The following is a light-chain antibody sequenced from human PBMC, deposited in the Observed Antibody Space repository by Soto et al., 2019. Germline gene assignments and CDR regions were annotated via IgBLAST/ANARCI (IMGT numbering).Light chain of an antibody. J-gene: IGKJ5*01. CDR3: QQYYRYPIT. CDR2: GAS. V-gene: IGKV3-20*01. Sequence: EIVLTQSPGTLSLSPGERATLSCRASQSVSSSYLAWYQQKPGQAPRLLIYGASSRATGIPDRFSGSGSGTDFTLTISSLQSEDFATYYCQQYYRYPITFGQGTRLENK. CDR1: QSVSSSY.